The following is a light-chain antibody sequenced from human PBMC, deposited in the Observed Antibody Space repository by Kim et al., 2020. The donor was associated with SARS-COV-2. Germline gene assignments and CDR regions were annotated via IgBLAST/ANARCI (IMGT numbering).Light chain of an antibody. CDR3: QSYDNSLSGYV. J-gene: IGLJ1*01. V-gene: IGLV1-40*01. Sequence: QRVTISCTGSSSNIGAGYDVHWYQQFPGTAPKPLIYGSTSRPSGVPDRFSGSKSGTSASLAITGLQAEDEADYFCQSYDNSLSGYVFATGTKVTVL. CDR2: GST. CDR1: SSNIGAGYD.